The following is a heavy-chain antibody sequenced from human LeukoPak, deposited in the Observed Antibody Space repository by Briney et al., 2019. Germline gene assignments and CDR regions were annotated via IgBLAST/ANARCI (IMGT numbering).Heavy chain of an antibody. Sequence: SETLSLTCTVSGGSISSHYWSWIRQPPGKGLEWIGYIYYSGSTNYNPSLKSRVTISVDTSKNQFSLKLSSVTAADTAVYYCARDSRYHDFWSGYLRTGWFDPWGQGTLVTVSS. J-gene: IGHJ5*02. CDR1: GGSISSHY. CDR2: IYYSGST. D-gene: IGHD3-3*01. CDR3: ARDSRYHDFWSGYLRTGWFDP. V-gene: IGHV4-59*11.